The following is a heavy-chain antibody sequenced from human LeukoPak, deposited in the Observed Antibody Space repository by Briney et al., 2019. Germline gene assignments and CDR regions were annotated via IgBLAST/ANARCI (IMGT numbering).Heavy chain of an antibody. CDR3: ARELGQFWSGYPGDFYYYYGMDV. Sequence: GGSLRLSCAASGFTFSTYAVSRVRQAPGKGLVWVSRINSDGSSTSYADSVKGRFTISRDNAKNTLYLQMNSLRAEDTAVYYCARELGQFWSGYPGDFYYYYGMDVWGQGTTVTVSS. CDR1: GFTFSTYA. CDR2: INSDGSST. J-gene: IGHJ6*02. D-gene: IGHD3-3*02. V-gene: IGHV3-74*01.